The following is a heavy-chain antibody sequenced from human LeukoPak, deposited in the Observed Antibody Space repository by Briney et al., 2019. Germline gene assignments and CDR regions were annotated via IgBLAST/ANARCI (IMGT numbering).Heavy chain of an antibody. Sequence: PGGSLRLSCAASGFTFSSYGMHWVRQAPGKGLEWVAFIRYDGSNKYYADSVKGRFTISRDNSKNTLYLQMNSLRAEDTAVYYCAKGVSCSSTSCYFFGYFDYWGQGTLVTVSS. D-gene: IGHD2-2*01. J-gene: IGHJ4*02. CDR2: IRYDGSNK. CDR3: AKGVSCSSTSCYFFGYFDY. CDR1: GFTFSSYG. V-gene: IGHV3-30*02.